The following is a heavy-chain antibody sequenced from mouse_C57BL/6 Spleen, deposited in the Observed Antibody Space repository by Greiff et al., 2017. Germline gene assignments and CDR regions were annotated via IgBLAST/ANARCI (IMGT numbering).Heavy chain of an antibody. Sequence: QVQLQQPGAELVKPGASVKMSCKASGYTFTSYWITWVKQRPGQGLEWIGDIYPGSGSTNYNEKFKSKATLTVDTSTSTAYMQLSSLTSEDSAVYYCARGPTVVEGYFDVWGTGTTVTVSS. CDR2: IYPGSGST. J-gene: IGHJ1*03. V-gene: IGHV1-55*01. D-gene: IGHD1-1*01. CDR1: GYTFTSYW. CDR3: ARGPTVVEGYFDV.